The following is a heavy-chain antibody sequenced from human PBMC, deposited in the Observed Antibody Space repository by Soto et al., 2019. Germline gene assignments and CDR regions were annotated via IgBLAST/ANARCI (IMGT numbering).Heavy chain of an antibody. V-gene: IGHV4-34*01. CDR2: INHSGST. Sequence: SETLSLTCAVYGGSFSGYYWSWIRQPPGKGLEWIGEINHSGSTNYNPSLKSRVTISVDTSKNQFSLKLSSVTAADTAVYYCARGHPSYDFWSGYYPSTYYFDYWGQGTLVTVSS. J-gene: IGHJ4*02. CDR3: ARGHPSYDFWSGYYPSTYYFDY. D-gene: IGHD3-3*01. CDR1: GGSFSGYY.